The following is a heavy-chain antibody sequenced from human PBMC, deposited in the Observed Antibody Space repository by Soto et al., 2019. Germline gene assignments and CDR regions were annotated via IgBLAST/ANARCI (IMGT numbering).Heavy chain of an antibody. CDR3: ARASEPNYDFWSGYYDILTDSHYMDV. J-gene: IGHJ6*03. V-gene: IGHV4-39*01. Sequence: SSETLSLTCTVSGGSISSSSYYWGWIRQPPGKGLEWIGSIFYSGSTYYNPSLKSRVTISVDTSKNQFSLKLSSVTAADTAVYYCARASEPNYDFWSGYYDILTDSHYMDVWGKGTTVTVSS. CDR1: GGSISSSSYY. D-gene: IGHD3-3*01. CDR2: IFYSGST.